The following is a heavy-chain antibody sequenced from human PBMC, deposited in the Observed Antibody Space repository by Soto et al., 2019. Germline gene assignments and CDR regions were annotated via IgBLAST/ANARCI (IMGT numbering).Heavy chain of an antibody. J-gene: IGHJ6*02. CDR2: INPNSGGT. Sequence: ASVKVSCKASGYTFTGYYMHWVRQAPGQGLEWMGWINPNSGGTNYAQKFQGWVTITRDTSISTAYMGLSRLRSDDTAVYYCARDRRYYDILTGYYRVRYYCYGMDVWGQGTTVTVSS. D-gene: IGHD3-9*01. V-gene: IGHV1-2*04. CDR3: ARDRRYYDILTGYYRVRYYCYGMDV. CDR1: GYTFTGYY.